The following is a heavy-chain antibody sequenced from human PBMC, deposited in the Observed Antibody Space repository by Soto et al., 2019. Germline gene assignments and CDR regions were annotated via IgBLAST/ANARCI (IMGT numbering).Heavy chain of an antibody. D-gene: IGHD3-10*01. V-gene: IGHV1-46*01. Sequence: GASVKVSCKASGYKFINHYIHWVRQAPGVGLEWMGIINPNGGGTDYAQKFQGRVTMTTDTYASTVHMELSSLRSEDTAVYFCARDSSASATSYSFDYWSQGTLVTVSS. J-gene: IGHJ4*02. CDR3: ARDSSASATSYSFDY. CDR2: INPNGGGT. CDR1: GYKFINHY.